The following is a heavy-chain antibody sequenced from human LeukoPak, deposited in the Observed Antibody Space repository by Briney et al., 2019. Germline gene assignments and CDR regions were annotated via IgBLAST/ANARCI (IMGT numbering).Heavy chain of an antibody. CDR3: ARDWYSSSWYSSSWGAFDI. CDR2: IYHSGST. CDR1: GYSISSGYY. J-gene: IGHJ3*02. V-gene: IGHV4-38-2*02. Sequence: TSSETLSLTCTVSGYSISSGYYWGWIRQPPGKGLEWIGSIYHSGSTYYNPSLKSRVTISVDTSKNQFSLKLSSVTAADTAVYYCARDWYSSSWYSSSWGAFDIWGQGTMVTVSS. D-gene: IGHD6-13*01.